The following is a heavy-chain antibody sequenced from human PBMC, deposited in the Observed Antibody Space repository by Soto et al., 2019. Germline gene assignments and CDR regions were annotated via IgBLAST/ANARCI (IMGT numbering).Heavy chain of an antibody. D-gene: IGHD2-15*01. CDR3: ARGRSGGSCYSVFTSCGLTFDY. CDR2: INHSGST. Sequence: QVQLQQWGAGLLKPSETLSLTCAVYGGSFSGYYWSWIRQPPGKGLEWIGEINHSGSTNYNPSLKSRVTISVDTSKNQFSPKLSSVTAADTAVYYCARGRSGGSCYSVFTSCGLTFDYWGQGTLVTVSS. V-gene: IGHV4-34*01. J-gene: IGHJ4*02. CDR1: GGSFSGYY.